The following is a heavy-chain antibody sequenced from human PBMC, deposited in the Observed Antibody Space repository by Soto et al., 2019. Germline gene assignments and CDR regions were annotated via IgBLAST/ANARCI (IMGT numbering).Heavy chain of an antibody. J-gene: IGHJ6*02. Sequence: PGESLKISCNGSGYSFTSYWIGWVRQMPGKGLEWMGIIYPGDSDTRYSPSFQGQVTISADKSISTAYLQWSSLKASDTAMYYCARLLLGYCSGGSCYYYYGMDVWGQGTTVTVSS. V-gene: IGHV5-51*01. CDR2: IYPGDSDT. CDR1: GYSFTSYW. D-gene: IGHD2-15*01. CDR3: ARLLLGYCSGGSCYYYYGMDV.